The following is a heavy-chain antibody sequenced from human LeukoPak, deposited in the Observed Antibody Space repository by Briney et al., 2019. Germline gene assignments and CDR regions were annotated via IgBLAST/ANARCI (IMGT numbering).Heavy chain of an antibody. CDR2: INPYNGNT. V-gene: IGHV1-18*01. CDR3: ARRGLTNEDTYCNSAGCYIASGDWFDP. D-gene: IGHD2-2*02. Sequence: ASVNVSCKTSGYTFTSYGISWVRQAPGQGLAWMGWINPYNGNTNYAQNLQGRVTMTTDTSTSTAYMELRSLRSDDTAVYYCARRGLTNEDTYCNSAGCYIASGDWFDPWGQGTLVTVSS. J-gene: IGHJ5*02. CDR1: GYTFTSYG.